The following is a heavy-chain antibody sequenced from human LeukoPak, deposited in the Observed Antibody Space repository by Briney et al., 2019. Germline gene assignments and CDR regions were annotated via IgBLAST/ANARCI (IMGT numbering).Heavy chain of an antibody. Sequence: SVKVSCKASGYIFTSYGISWVRQAPGQGLEWMGWISAYNGNTNYAQKLQGRVTMTTDTSTSTAYMELRSLRSEDTAVYYCATNTYNGYAIDSWGQGTLITVSS. CDR1: GYIFTSYG. D-gene: IGHD5-12*01. CDR2: ISAYNGNT. J-gene: IGHJ4*02. V-gene: IGHV1-18*01. CDR3: ATNTYNGYAIDS.